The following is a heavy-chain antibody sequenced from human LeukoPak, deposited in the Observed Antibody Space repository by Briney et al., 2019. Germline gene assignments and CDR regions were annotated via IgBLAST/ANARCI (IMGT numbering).Heavy chain of an antibody. J-gene: IGHJ6*02. D-gene: IGHD1-14*01. CDR1: GYTFTSYV. CDR3: ARDGIVTVPPYGMDV. CDR2: VSAYNGNT. V-gene: IGHV1-18*01. Sequence: ASVKVSCKASGYTFTSYVISWVRQAPGQGLEWMGWVSAYNGNTNYAQKLQGRVTMTTDTSTSTAYMELRSLRSDDTAVYYCARDGIVTVPPYGMDVWGQGTTVTVSS.